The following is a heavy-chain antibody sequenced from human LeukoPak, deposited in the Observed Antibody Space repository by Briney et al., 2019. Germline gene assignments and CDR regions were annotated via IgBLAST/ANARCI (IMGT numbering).Heavy chain of an antibody. J-gene: IGHJ4*02. CDR1: GGSISSYY. D-gene: IGHD2-21*02. V-gene: IGHV4-59*01. CDR2: IYYSGGS. Sequence: SETLSLTFTVSGGSISSYYWSLIRQLPGKGLEWLGYIYYSGGSNYNPSLNSRVTISVDTSKNQFSLKLSSVTAADTAVYYCARWSNPFTNCGGDCYSADYWGQGTLVTVSS. CDR3: ARWSNPFTNCGGDCYSADY.